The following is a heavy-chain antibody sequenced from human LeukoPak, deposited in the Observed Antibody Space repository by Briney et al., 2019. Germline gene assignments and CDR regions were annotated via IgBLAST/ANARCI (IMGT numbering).Heavy chain of an antibody. CDR1: GYTFTGTY. CDR3: ARDDGGSGWLDY. CDR2: INPHSGVT. J-gene: IGHJ4*02. V-gene: IGHV1-2*06. D-gene: IGHD6-19*01. Sequence: GASVKVSCKASGYTFTGTYMYWVRQAPGQGLEWMGRINPHSGVTAYSQQFQGRVTMTRDTSISTAYMELTMLRSDDSAVYYCARDDGGSGWLDYWGQGTLVTVSS.